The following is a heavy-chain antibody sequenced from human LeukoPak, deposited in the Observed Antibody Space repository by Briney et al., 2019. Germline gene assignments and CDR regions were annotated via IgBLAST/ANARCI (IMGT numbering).Heavy chain of an antibody. CDR1: GGTFSSYA. V-gene: IGHV1-69*05. Sequence: GASVKVSCKASGGTFSSYAISWVRQAPGQGLEWMGGIIPIFGTANYAQKFQGRVTITTDESTSTAYMELNSLRAEDTAVYYCAKPVAVAGMEYFQHWGQGTPVTVSS. D-gene: IGHD6-19*01. CDR3: AKPVAVAGMEYFQH. J-gene: IGHJ1*01. CDR2: IIPIFGTA.